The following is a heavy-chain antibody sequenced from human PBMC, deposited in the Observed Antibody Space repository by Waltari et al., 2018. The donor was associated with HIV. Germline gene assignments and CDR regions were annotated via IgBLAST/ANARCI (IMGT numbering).Heavy chain of an antibody. V-gene: IGHV1-8*01. J-gene: IGHJ3*02. D-gene: IGHD3-16*02. Sequence: QVQLVQSGAEVKKPGASVKVSCKASGYTFTSYDIHWVRQATGHGLEWMGGMNPNSGNTGYAQKFQGRVTMTRNTSISTAYMELSSLRSEDTAVYYCARGRGSSREADAFDIWGQGTMVTVSS. CDR2: MNPNSGNT. CDR3: ARGRGSSREADAFDI. CDR1: GYTFTSYD.